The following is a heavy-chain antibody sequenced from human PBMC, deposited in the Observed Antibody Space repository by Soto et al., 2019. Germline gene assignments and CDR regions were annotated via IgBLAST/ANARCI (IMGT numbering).Heavy chain of an antibody. CDR1: GFTVSSNY. J-gene: IGHJ6*02. V-gene: IGHV3-53*01. Sequence: AGGSLRLSCAASGFTVSSNYMSWVRQAPGKGPEWVSVIYSGGSTYYADSVKGRFTISRDNSKNTLYLQMNSLRAEDTAVYYCARDRVAARPSSGMDVWGQGTTVTVSS. CDR2: IYSGGST. CDR3: ARDRVAARPSSGMDV. D-gene: IGHD6-6*01.